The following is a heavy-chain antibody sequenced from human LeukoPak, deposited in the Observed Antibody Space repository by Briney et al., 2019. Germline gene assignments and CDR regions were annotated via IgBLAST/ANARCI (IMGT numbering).Heavy chain of an antibody. Sequence: PGGSLRLSCAASGFTFSSYWMNWVRQAPGKGLEWVANIKQDGSEKYYVDSVKGRFTISRDNAKNSLYLQMNSLRAEDTAVFYCARVPIIAARPRYFQHWGQGTLVTVSS. CDR1: GFTFSSYW. CDR3: ARVPIIAARPRYFQH. V-gene: IGHV3-7*04. CDR2: IKQDGSEK. D-gene: IGHD6-6*01. J-gene: IGHJ1*01.